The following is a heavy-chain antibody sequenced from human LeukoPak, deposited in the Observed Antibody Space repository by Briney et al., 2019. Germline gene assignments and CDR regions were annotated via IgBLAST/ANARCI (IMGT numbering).Heavy chain of an antibody. J-gene: IGHJ5*02. CDR3: ARVGDLYGSGNYYDSSWFDP. CDR2: IYYSGST. Sequence: SETLSLTCTVSGGSISSSSYYWGWIRQPPGKGLEWIGSIYYSGSTYYNPSLKSRVTILVDMSKNQFSLKLSPVTAADTAVYYCARVGDLYGSGNYYDSSWFDPWGQGTLVTVSS. V-gene: IGHV4-39*07. CDR1: GGSISSSSYY. D-gene: IGHD3-10*01.